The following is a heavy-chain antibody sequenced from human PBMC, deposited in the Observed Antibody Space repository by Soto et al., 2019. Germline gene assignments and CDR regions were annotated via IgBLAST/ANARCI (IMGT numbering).Heavy chain of an antibody. CDR3: AKDQGPYYDFWSGYYTPFDY. Sequence: GGSLRLSCAASGFTFSSYAMSWVRQAPGKGLEWVSAISGSGGSTYYADSVKGRFTISRDNSKNTLYLQMNSLRAEDTAVYYCAKDQGPYYDFWSGYYTPFDYWGQGTLVTVSS. V-gene: IGHV3-23*01. J-gene: IGHJ4*02. CDR1: GFTFSSYA. D-gene: IGHD3-3*01. CDR2: ISGSGGST.